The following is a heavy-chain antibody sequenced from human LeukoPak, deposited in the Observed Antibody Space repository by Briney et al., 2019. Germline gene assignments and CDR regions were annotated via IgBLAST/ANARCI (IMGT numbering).Heavy chain of an antibody. CDR2: IYPGDSNT. CDR3: AGSDSSGFWRGPTDAFDI. J-gene: IGHJ3*02. V-gene: IGHV5-51*03. Sequence: KPGESLKIPCQGSGYSFAKYWIAWVRQMPGKGLEWMGVIYPGDSNTKYSPSFKGQVLILADKSIKTAYLQWRSLEASDTAMYYCAGSDSSGFWRGPTDAFDIWGQGTMVTVSS. D-gene: IGHD3-3*01. CDR1: GYSFAKYW.